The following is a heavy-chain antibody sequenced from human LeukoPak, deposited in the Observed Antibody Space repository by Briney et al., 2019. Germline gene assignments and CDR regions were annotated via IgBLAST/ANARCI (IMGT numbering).Heavy chain of an antibody. Sequence: SETLSLTCTVSGGSISSYYWSWIRQPPGKGLEWIGYIYYSGSTNYNPSLKSRVTISVDTSKNQFSLKLSSVTAADTAVYYCATSGGSRSFDYWGQGTLVTVSS. V-gene: IGHV4-59*01. CDR3: ATSGGSRSFDY. J-gene: IGHJ4*02. CDR1: GGSISSYY. D-gene: IGHD1-26*01. CDR2: IYYSGST.